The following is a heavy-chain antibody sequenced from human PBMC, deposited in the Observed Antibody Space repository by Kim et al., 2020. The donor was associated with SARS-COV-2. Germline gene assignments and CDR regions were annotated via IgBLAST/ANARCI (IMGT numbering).Heavy chain of an antibody. V-gene: IGHV1-2*06. CDR3: ARAHEDSSYDYDFAY. CDR1: GYTFTGYY. D-gene: IGHD5-12*01. CDR2: INPKSGGT. Sequence: ASVKVSCKASGYTFTGYYLNWVRQAPGQGLEWMGRINPKSGGTNYAQKFQGRVTMTRDTSISTAYMELSRLRSDDTAVYYCARAHEDSSYDYDFAYWGQGTLVTVSS. J-gene: IGHJ4*02.